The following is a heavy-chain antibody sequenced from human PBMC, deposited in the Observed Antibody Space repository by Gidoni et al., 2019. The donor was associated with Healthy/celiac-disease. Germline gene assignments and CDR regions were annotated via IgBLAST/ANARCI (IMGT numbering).Heavy chain of an antibody. D-gene: IGHD3-10*01. CDR2: IIPIFGTA. J-gene: IGHJ6*02. Sequence: QVQLVQSGAEVKKPGSSVKVSCKASGGTVSSYAISWVRQAPGQGLEWMGGIIPIFGTANSAQKFQGRVTITADESTSTAYMELSSLRSEDTAVYYCAREWFGELEFSHDYYYGMDVWGQGTTVTVSS. CDR3: AREWFGELEFSHDYYYGMDV. CDR1: GGTVSSYA. V-gene: IGHV1-69*01.